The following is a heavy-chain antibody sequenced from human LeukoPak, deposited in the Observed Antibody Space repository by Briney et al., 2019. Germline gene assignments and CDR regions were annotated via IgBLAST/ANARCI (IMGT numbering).Heavy chain of an antibody. CDR3: ATGYSSTWYYFDY. V-gene: IGHV4-38-2*01. CDR1: GYSIRSDYY. J-gene: IGHJ4*02. D-gene: IGHD6-13*01. Sequence: PSETLSLTCAVSGYSIRSDYYWGWIRQPPGKGLEWIGSIYQSGSTHYNPSLKSRVTISIDTSKNQFSLKLASVTAADTAVYYCATGYSSTWYYFDYWGQGTLVTVSS. CDR2: IYQSGST.